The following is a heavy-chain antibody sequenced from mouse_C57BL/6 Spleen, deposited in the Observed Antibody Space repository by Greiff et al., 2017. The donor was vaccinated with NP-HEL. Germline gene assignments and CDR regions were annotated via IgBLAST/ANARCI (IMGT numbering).Heavy chain of an antibody. CDR3: ARGTGHYFDY. CDR1: GFTFSDFY. J-gene: IGHJ2*01. D-gene: IGHD4-1*01. CDR2: SRNKANDYTT. V-gene: IGHV7-1*01. Sequence: EVNVVESGGGLVQSGRSLRLSCATSGFTFSDFYMEWVRQAPGKGLEWIAASRNKANDYTTEYSASVKGRFIVSRDTSQSIRYLQMNALRAEDTAIYYCARGTGHYFDYWGQGTTLTVSS.